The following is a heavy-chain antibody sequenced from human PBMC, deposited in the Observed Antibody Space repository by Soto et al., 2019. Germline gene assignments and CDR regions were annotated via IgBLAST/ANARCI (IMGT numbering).Heavy chain of an antibody. D-gene: IGHD3-3*01. CDR3: ARARFSQWSQDYYGLDV. CDR1: GSLPVGSLSTYF. J-gene: IGHJ6*02. Sequence: LSLTCGLSGSLPVGSLSTYFWTWIRQPPGKGLEWIGEINHSGSPNYSPSLRGRVTISLDTSKKQFSLNLSSVTAADTAVYFCARARFSQWSQDYYGLDVWGQGTTVTVSS. CDR2: INHSGSP. V-gene: IGHV4-34*01.